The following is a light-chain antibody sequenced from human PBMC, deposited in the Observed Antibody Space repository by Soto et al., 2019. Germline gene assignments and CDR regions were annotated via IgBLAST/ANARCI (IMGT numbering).Light chain of an antibody. CDR2: EVS. CDR3: SSDAGTVV. J-gene: IGLJ2*01. V-gene: IGLV2-8*01. CDR1: SSDVGGYNY. Sequence: QSALTQPPSASGSPGQSVTISCTGTSSDVGGYNYVSWYQQHPGKAPKLMIYEVSKRPSGVPDRFSGSKSGSTASLAVSGLQAEDEADYYCSSDAGTVVFGGGTKVTVL.